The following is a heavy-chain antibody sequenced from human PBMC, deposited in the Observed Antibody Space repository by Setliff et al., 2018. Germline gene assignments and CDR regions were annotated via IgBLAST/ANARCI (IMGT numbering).Heavy chain of an antibody. CDR3: ASATLQRKFQSPRGLDV. D-gene: IGHD2-15*01. J-gene: IGHJ6*02. V-gene: IGHV3-7*01. Sequence: PGESLKISCGASGFSISDYWMNWVRQAPGKGLEWVANIKRDGSETYYMDSVRGRFVISRDNAKNSLYLQMRSLRVEDTALYYCASATLQRKFQSPRGLDVWGQGTTVTGS. CDR1: GFSISDYW. CDR2: IKRDGSET.